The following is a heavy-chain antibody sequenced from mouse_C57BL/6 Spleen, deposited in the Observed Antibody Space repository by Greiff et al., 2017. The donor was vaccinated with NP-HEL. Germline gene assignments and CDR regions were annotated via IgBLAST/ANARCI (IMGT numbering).Heavy chain of an antibody. CDR3: ARSPQLGFDY. D-gene: IGHD4-1*02. V-gene: IGHV5-17*01. J-gene: IGHJ2*01. Sequence: EVKLMESGGGLVKPGGSPKLSCAASGFTFSDYGMHWVRQAPEKGLAWVAYISSGSSTIYYADTVKGRFTISRDNAKNTLFLQMTSLRSEDTAMYYCARSPQLGFDYWGQGTTLTVSS. CDR1: GFTFSDYG. CDR2: ISSGSSTI.